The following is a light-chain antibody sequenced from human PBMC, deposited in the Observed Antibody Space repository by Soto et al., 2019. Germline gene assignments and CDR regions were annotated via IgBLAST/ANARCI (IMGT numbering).Light chain of an antibody. CDR3: HQYETYLWT. Sequence: DIQMTQSPSTLSASVGDRVTITCRASQNITNWLAWYQQKTGKAFKLLIYKASSLESGVPSRFSGSGSGTEFTLTISSMQPDDFASSFCHQYETYLWTFGQGNKVEIK. J-gene: IGKJ1*01. CDR2: KAS. V-gene: IGKV1-5*03. CDR1: QNITNW.